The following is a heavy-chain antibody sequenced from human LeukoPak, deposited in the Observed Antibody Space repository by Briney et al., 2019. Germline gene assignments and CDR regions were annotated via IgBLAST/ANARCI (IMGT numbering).Heavy chain of an antibody. CDR2: ISANGYST. V-gene: IGHV3-43D*03. J-gene: IGHJ4*02. CDR1: GFTFDDYV. CDR3: ARGYYYNSGNHFNYFHY. Sequence: GGSLRLSCAASGFTFDDYVMHWVRQPPGKGLEWVSLISANGYSTYYADSVKGRFTVSRDNGKNSLYLQMNSLRAEDTALYYCARGYYYNSGNHFNYFHYWGQGTLVTVSS. D-gene: IGHD3-10*01.